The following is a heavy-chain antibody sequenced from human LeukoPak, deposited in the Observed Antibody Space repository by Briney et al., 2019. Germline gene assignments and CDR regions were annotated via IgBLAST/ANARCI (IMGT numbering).Heavy chain of an antibody. CDR1: GFTFDDYA. CDR3: AKGPLGGY. CDR2: ISWNSGSI. D-gene: IGHD3-16*01. J-gene: IGHJ4*02. Sequence: GRSLRLSCAASGFTFDDYAMHWVRQAPGKGREWVSGISWNSGSIGYADSVKGRFTISRDNAKNSLYLQMNSLRAEDTALYYCAKGPLGGYWGQGTLVTVSS. V-gene: IGHV3-9*01.